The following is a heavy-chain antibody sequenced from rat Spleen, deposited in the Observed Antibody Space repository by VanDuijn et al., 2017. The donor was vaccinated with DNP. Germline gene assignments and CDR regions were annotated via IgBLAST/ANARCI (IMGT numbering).Heavy chain of an antibody. CDR1: GFTFSDYY. CDR2: ISASGTRT. CDR3: IRWNSGHFDY. Sequence: EVQLVESGGGLVQPGRSLKLSCAASGFTFSDYYMAWVRQAPKKGLEWVATISASGTRTYYPDSVKDRFTISRDNAKSTLYLQMNSLRSEDMATYYCIRWNSGHFDYWGQGVMVTVSS. V-gene: IGHV5-7*01. D-gene: IGHD4-3*01. J-gene: IGHJ2*01.